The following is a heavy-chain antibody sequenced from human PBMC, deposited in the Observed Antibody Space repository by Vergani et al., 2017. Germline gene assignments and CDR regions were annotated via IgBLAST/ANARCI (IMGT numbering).Heavy chain of an antibody. CDR3: AGHLLGIAAAGTVHYYGMDV. J-gene: IGHJ6*02. Sequence: EVQLVQSGAEVKKPGESLKISCKGSGYSFTSYWIGWVRQMPGKGLEWMGIIYPGDSDTRYSPSFQGQVTISADKSISTAYLQWSSLKASDTAMYYCAGHLLGIAAAGTVHYYGMDVWGQGTTVTVSS. V-gene: IGHV5-51*01. D-gene: IGHD6-13*01. CDR1: GYSFTSYW. CDR2: IYPGDSDT.